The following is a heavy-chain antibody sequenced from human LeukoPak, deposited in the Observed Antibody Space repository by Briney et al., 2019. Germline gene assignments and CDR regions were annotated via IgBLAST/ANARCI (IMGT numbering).Heavy chain of an antibody. CDR3: ARLSPTRYYYGMDV. CDR2: IYYSGST. Sequence: SETLSLTCTVSGGSISSYYWIWIRQPPGKGLEWIGYIYYSGSTNYNPSLKSRVTISVDTSKNQFSLKLSSVTAADTAVYYCARLSPTRYYYGMDVWGHGTTVTVSS. V-gene: IGHV4-59*08. D-gene: IGHD1-1*01. J-gene: IGHJ6*02. CDR1: GGSISSYY.